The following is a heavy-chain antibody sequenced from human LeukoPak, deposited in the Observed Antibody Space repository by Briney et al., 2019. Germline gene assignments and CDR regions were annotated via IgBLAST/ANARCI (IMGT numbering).Heavy chain of an antibody. CDR1: GFTFSSCG. CDR3: AKDTLMGSGSYHKTHLFDY. D-gene: IGHD3-10*01. J-gene: IGHJ4*02. V-gene: IGHV3-30*02. CDR2: IRYDGSNK. Sequence: GGSLRPSCAASGFTFSSCGMHWVRQAPGKGLEWVAFIRYDGSNKYYADSVKGRFTISRDNSKNTLYLQMNSLRAEDTAVYYCAKDTLMGSGSYHKTHLFDYWGQGTLVTVSS.